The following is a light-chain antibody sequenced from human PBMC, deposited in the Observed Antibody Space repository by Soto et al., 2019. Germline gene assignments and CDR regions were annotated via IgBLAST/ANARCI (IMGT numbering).Light chain of an antibody. CDR3: QQYSSSPGT. V-gene: IGKV3-20*01. Sequence: EIVLTQSPGTVSLSPGERATLSCRASQSVSSSYLAWYQQKPGQTPRLLIYGASSRATGIPARFSGSGSGTDFTLTISRLEPEDFAVYYCQQYSSSPGTFGQGTKLEIK. J-gene: IGKJ2*01. CDR2: GAS. CDR1: QSVSSSY.